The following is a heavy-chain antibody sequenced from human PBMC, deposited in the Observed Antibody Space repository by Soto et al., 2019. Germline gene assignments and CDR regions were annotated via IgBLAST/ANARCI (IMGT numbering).Heavy chain of an antibody. CDR2: IIPIFGTA. Sequence: SVKVSCTASVGTFSSYAISWVRQAPGQGLEWMGGIIPIFGTANYAQKFQGRVTITADESTSTAYMELSSLRSEDTAVYYCARTREDYGGNSAFDYWGQGTLVTVSS. D-gene: IGHD4-17*01. J-gene: IGHJ4*02. V-gene: IGHV1-69*13. CDR3: ARTREDYGGNSAFDY. CDR1: VGTFSSYA.